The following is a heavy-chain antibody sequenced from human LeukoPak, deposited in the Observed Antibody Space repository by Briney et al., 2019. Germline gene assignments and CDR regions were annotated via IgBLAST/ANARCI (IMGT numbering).Heavy chain of an antibody. V-gene: IGHV3-7*01. CDR1: GFTFSAYW. CDR3: ARVGKNGWDFDH. CDR2: INEGGNVK. Sequence: GGSLRLSCAASGFTFSAYWMTWVRQAPGKGLEWVANINEGGNVKFYVDSVKGRFTISRDNTKISLHLQMYSLRAEDTAVYYCARVGKNGWDFDHWGQGTLVTVCS. J-gene: IGHJ4*02. D-gene: IGHD6-19*01.